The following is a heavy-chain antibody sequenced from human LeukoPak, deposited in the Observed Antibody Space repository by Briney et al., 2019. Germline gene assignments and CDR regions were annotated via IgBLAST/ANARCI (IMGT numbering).Heavy chain of an antibody. Sequence: ASETLSLTCTVSGGSISSYYWSWIRQPPGKGLEWIGYVYYSGSTNYNPSLKSRVTISVDTSKNQFSLKLSSVTAADTAVYYCARGAYGDYAYWGQGTLVTVSS. CDR2: VYYSGST. V-gene: IGHV4-59*01. J-gene: IGHJ4*02. CDR3: ARGAYGDYAY. D-gene: IGHD4-17*01. CDR1: GGSISSYY.